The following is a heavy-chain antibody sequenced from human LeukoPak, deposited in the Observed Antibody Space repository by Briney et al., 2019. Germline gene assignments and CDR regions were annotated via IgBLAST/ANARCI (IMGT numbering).Heavy chain of an antibody. V-gene: IGHV4-61*01. Sequence: SETLSLTCTVSGGSVSSASYYWSWIRQPPGKGLELIEYVYYSGSTNYNPSLKSRVTISVDTSKNQFSLKLTSVTAADTAVYYCARDCDWNDVDYYYGLDVWGQGTTVTVSS. CDR2: VYYSGST. D-gene: IGHD1-1*01. CDR1: GGSVSSASYY. CDR3: ARDCDWNDVDYYYGLDV. J-gene: IGHJ6*02.